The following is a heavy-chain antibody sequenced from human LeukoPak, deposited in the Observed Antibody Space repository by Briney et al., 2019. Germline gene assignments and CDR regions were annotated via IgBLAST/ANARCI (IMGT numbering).Heavy chain of an antibody. Sequence: SVKVFCKASGGTFSSYAISWVRQAPGQGLEWMGRIIPILGIANYAQKFQGRVTITADKSTSTAYMGLSSLRSEDTAVYYCARNSGSSSYGMDVGGQGTTVTVSS. D-gene: IGHD5-12*01. J-gene: IGHJ6*02. CDR1: GGTFSSYA. CDR3: ARNSGSSSYGMDV. V-gene: IGHV1-69*04. CDR2: IIPILGIA.